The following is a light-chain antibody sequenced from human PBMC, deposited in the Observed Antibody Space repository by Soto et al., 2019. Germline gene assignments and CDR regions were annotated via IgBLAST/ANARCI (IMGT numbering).Light chain of an antibody. J-gene: IGKJ4*01. CDR3: QQYGSSHLT. Sequence: EIVLTQSPGPLSLSPVERATLSCRASQSASSSSLAWYQQKPGQAPRLLIYDASSRATGIPNRFRGSGSGTDFTLTISRLEHEDSAVYYCQQYGSSHLTFGGGTKGDI. V-gene: IGKV3-20*01. CDR2: DAS. CDR1: QSASSSS.